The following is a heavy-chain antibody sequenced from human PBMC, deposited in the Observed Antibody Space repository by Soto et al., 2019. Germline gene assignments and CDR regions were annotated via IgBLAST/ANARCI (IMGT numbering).Heavy chain of an antibody. D-gene: IGHD3-9*01. V-gene: IGHV4-59*01. CDR2: VYSGGGT. J-gene: IGHJ6*02. CDR3: AREKTPISPQYFYYGMDV. CDR1: GGSLRGYS. Sequence: QVQLQESGPGVVKPSETLSLTCTVSGGSLRGYSWSWIRQSPGKGLEWIGYVYSGGGTNYSPSFMGRVTISVDTNDNQFSLKLNSVTAADTAVYYCAREKTPISPQYFYYGMDVWGQGTTVTVSS.